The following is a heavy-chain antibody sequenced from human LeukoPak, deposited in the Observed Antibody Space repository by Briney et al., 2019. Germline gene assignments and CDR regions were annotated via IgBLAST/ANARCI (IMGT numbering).Heavy chain of an antibody. Sequence: GGSLRLSCAASGFTFSDYYMSWIRQAPGKGLEWVSYISSSGSTIYYADSVKGRFTISRDSAKNSLYLQMNSLRAEDTAVYYCARESTEAYSNYGGWGQGTLVTVSS. CDR3: ARESTEAYSNYGG. CDR1: GFTFSDYY. J-gene: IGHJ4*02. V-gene: IGHV3-11*04. CDR2: ISSSGSTI. D-gene: IGHD4-11*01.